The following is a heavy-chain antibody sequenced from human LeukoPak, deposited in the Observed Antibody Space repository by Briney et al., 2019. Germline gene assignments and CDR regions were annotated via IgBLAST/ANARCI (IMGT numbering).Heavy chain of an antibody. D-gene: IGHD2-2*02. CDR3: ARDAVPSAIGFYFDY. CDR1: GFTFSNSA. Sequence: GGSLRLSCAASGFTFSNSAMNWVRQAPGKGLEWVSSISGTGGSTYYADSVKGRFTISRDNSKNTLYLQMNSLRADDTAVYYCARDAVPSAIGFYFDYWGRGTLVTVSS. CDR2: ISGTGGST. V-gene: IGHV3-23*01. J-gene: IGHJ4*02.